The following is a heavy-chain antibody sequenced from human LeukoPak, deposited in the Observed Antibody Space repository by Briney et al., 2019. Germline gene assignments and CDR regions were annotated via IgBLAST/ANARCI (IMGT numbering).Heavy chain of an antibody. J-gene: IGHJ3*02. CDR1: GFTLSRHY. CDR2: IRQDSVYK. CDR3: VREGRTTSGDDAFDI. Sequence: GGSLRLSCSASGFTLSRHYMSWVRQAPGKGLEWVANIRQDSVYKFFVDSVKGRFSISRDNDKNSLSPQMNSLRAEDTAMYYCVREGRTTSGDDAFDIWGQGTMVTVSS. D-gene: IGHD1-14*01. V-gene: IGHV3-7*01.